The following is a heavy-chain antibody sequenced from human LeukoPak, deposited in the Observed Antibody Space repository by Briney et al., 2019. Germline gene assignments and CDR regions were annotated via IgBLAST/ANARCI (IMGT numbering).Heavy chain of an antibody. CDR2: ISAYNGNT. J-gene: IGHJ4*02. CDR3: ARGALTGYSSSWENIDY. CDR1: GYTFTSYG. V-gene: IGHV1-18*01. Sequence: ASVKVSCKASGYTFTSYGISWVRQAPGQGLEWMGWISAYNGNTNYAQKLQGRVTMTTDTSTSTAYMELRSLRSDDTAVYYCARGALTGYSSSWENIDYWGQGPLVTVSS. D-gene: IGHD6-13*01.